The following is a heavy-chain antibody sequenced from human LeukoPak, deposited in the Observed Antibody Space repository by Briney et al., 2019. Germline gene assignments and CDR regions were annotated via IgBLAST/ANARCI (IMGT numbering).Heavy chain of an antibody. Sequence: ASVKVSCKASGYTFTGYYMHLVRQAPGQGLEWMAWINPNSGGTNCAQKFQGTVTMTRDTSITTAYMELSRLTSDDTAVYYCARAVVIFQRGAFDIWGQGTVVTVSS. CDR2: INPNSGGT. J-gene: IGHJ3*02. V-gene: IGHV1-2*02. D-gene: IGHD3-22*01. CDR3: ARAVVIFQRGAFDI. CDR1: GYTFTGYY.